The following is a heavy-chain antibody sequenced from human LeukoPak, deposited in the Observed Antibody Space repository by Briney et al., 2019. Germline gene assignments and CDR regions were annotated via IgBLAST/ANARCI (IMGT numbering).Heavy chain of an antibody. J-gene: IGHJ5*02. CDR1: GGSISSYY. CDR3: AGGTIVVVPAYWFDP. CDR2: IYYSGST. Sequence: SETLSLTCTVSGGSISSYYWSWIRQPPGKGLEWIGYIYYSGSTNYNPSLKSRVTISVDTSKNQFSLKLSSVTAADTAVYYCAGGTIVVVPAYWFDPWGQGTLVTVSS. D-gene: IGHD2-2*01. V-gene: IGHV4-59*01.